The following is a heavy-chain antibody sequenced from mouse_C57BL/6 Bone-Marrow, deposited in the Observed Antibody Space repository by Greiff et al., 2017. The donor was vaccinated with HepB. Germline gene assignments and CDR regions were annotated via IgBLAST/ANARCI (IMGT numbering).Heavy chain of an antibody. V-gene: IGHV1-75*01. CDR1: GYTFTDYY. CDR3: ARWSHWYFDV. J-gene: IGHJ1*03. CDR2: IVPGSGST. Sequence: QVQLQQSGPELVKPGASVKISCKASGYTFTDYYINWVKQRPGQGLEWIGWIVPGSGSTYYNEKFKGKATLTVDNSSSTAYMLLSSLTSEDSAVCFCARWSHWYFDVWGTGTTVTVSS.